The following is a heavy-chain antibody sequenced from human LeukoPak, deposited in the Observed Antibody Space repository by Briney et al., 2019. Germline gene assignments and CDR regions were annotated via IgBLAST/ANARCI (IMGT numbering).Heavy chain of an antibody. CDR1: GFTFSSYW. CDR2: INSDGSST. J-gene: IGHJ4*02. Sequence: GGSLRLSCAASGFTFSSYWMHWVRQAPGKGLVWVSRINSDGSSTSYADSVKGRFTISRDNAKNTLYLQMGSLRAEDMAVYYCARGIQLWLHTFDYWDQGTLVTVSS. CDR3: ARGIQLWLHTFDY. V-gene: IGHV3-74*01. D-gene: IGHD5-18*01.